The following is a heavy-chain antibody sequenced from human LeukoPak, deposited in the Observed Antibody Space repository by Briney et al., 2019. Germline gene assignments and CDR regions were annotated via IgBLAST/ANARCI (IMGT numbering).Heavy chain of an antibody. CDR2: IWYDGSNK. D-gene: IGHD3-22*01. CDR3: AREYYDSSGYLGY. CDR1: GFSFSSYG. Sequence: GRSLRLSCAASGFSFSSYGMHWARQAPGKGLEWVAVIWYDGSNKYYADSVKGRFTISRDNSKNTLYLQMNSLRAEDTAVYYCAREYYDSSGYLGYWGQGTLVTVSS. V-gene: IGHV3-33*08. J-gene: IGHJ4*02.